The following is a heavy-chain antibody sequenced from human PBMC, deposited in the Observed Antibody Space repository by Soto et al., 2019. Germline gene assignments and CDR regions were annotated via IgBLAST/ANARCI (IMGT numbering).Heavy chain of an antibody. Sequence: GGSLRLSCVASGFTFFTYDMHWVRQPSGKGLEWVSGIGTVGDTYYLDSVRCRFTISRDNSKNTLYMEMNSLSAEDTAVYYCAREEYYYDSSGYWNWFDPWGQGTLVTVSS. J-gene: IGHJ5*02. CDR3: AREEYYYDSSGYWNWFDP. V-gene: IGHV3-13*01. D-gene: IGHD3-22*01. CDR1: GFTFFTYD. CDR2: IGTVGDT.